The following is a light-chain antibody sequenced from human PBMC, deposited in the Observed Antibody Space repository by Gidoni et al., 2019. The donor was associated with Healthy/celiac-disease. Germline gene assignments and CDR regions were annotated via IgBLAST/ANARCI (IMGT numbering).Light chain of an antibody. Sequence: QSALTQPASVSGSPGQSITISCTGTSSDVGCYNYVSWYQQHPGKAPKLMIYDVSNRPSGVSNRFSGSKSGNTASLTISGLQAEDEADYYCSSYTSSSTPVVFGGGTKLTAL. J-gene: IGLJ2*01. CDR1: SSDVGCYNY. CDR3: SSYTSSSTPVV. V-gene: IGLV2-14*03. CDR2: DVS.